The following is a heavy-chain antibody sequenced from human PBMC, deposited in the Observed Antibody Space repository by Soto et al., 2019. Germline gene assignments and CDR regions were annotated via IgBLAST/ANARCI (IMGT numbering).Heavy chain of an antibody. V-gene: IGHV1-18*01. CDR2: ISAYNDET. Sequence: ASVKVSCKASGYTFTSYGISWVRQAPGQGLEWVGWISAYNDETNYAQKLQGRVTMTTDTSTSTASMELRGLRSDDTAVYYCARGCVPYSSGWTTCFDYWGQGTLVTVSS. CDR3: ARGCVPYSSGWTTCFDY. D-gene: IGHD6-19*01. CDR1: GYTFTSYG. J-gene: IGHJ4*02.